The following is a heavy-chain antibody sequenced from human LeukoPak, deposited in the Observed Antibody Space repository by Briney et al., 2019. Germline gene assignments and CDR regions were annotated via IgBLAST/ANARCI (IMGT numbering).Heavy chain of an antibody. D-gene: IGHD3-3*01. V-gene: IGHV3-48*01. CDR2: ISSSSGAI. CDR1: GFTFSSYS. Sequence: GGSLRLSCAASGFTFSSYSMNWVRQAPGKGLEWVSYISSSSGAIYYADSVKGRFTISRDNAKNSLYLQMNSLRAEDTAVYYCARPVYDFWSAYYTGGGNYWGQGTLVTVSS. CDR3: ARPVYDFWSAYYTGGGNY. J-gene: IGHJ4*02.